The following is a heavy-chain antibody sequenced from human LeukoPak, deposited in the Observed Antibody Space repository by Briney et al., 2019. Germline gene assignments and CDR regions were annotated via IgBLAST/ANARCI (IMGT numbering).Heavy chain of an antibody. Sequence: SETLSLTCAVYGGSFSGYYWSWIRHPPGKGLEWIGEINHSGSTNYNPSLKSRVTISVDTSKNQFSLKLSSVTAADTAVYYCARGESASARRIRFDYWGQGTLVTVSS. V-gene: IGHV4-34*01. CDR2: INHSGST. CDR1: GGSFSGYY. J-gene: IGHJ4*02. CDR3: ARGESASARRIRFDY. D-gene: IGHD6-6*01.